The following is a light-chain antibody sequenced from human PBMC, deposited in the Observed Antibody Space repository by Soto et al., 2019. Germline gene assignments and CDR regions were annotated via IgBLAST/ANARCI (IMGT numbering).Light chain of an antibody. J-gene: IGKJ5*01. V-gene: IGKV3-20*01. Sequence: EIVLTQSPGTLSLSPGERSTLSCRASQSVISSYLAWYQQKPGQAPRLLIYGASNRATGIPDRFSGSGSGTDFTLTISRLEPEDFAVYYCQLYSRSPRQITFGQGTRLEIK. CDR3: QLYSRSPRQIT. CDR1: QSVISSY. CDR2: GAS.